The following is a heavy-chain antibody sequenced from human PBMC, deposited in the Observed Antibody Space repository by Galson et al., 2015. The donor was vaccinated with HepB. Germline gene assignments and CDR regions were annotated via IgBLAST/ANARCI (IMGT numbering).Heavy chain of an antibody. Sequence: SLRLSCAASGFTFSGSAMHWVRQASGKGLEWVGRIRSKANSYATAYAASVKGRFTISRDDSKNTAYLQMNGLKTEDTAVYYCTRHGDDYGEGFDYWGQGTLVTVSS. D-gene: IGHD4-17*01. CDR3: TRHGDDYGEGFDY. V-gene: IGHV3-73*01. CDR2: IRSKANSYAT. CDR1: GFTFSGSA. J-gene: IGHJ4*02.